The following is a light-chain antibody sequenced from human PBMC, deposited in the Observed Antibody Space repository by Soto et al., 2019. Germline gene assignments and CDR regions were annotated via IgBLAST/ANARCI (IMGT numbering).Light chain of an antibody. Sequence: EIALTQAPGTLFLSQGERATLSCRASQSVSSSYLAWYQQKPGQAPRLLIYGASSRATGIPDRFSGSGSGTDFTLTISRLEPEDFAVYYCQQYGSSLWTFGQGTKV. V-gene: IGKV3-20*01. J-gene: IGKJ1*01. CDR1: QSVSSSY. CDR2: GAS. CDR3: QQYGSSLWT.